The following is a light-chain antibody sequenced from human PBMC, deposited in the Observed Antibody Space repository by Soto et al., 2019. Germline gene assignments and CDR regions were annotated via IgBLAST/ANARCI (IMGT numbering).Light chain of an antibody. CDR1: SSDVGTYNY. Sequence: QSALTQPASVSGSPGQSITISCTGTSSDVGTYNYVSWYRQHPGKAPKVMIYEVTYRPSGVSNRFSGSKSGNTASLTISGLQAEDEAEYYCSSYTGSSTLYVFGTGTKSPS. J-gene: IGLJ1*01. CDR2: EVT. CDR3: SSYTGSSTLYV. V-gene: IGLV2-14*01.